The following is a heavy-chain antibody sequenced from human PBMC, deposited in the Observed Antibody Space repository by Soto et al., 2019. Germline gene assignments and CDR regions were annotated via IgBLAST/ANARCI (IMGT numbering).Heavy chain of an antibody. D-gene: IGHD5-12*01. J-gene: IGHJ5*02. CDR2: IYYSGST. CDR1: GGSISSSSYY. CDR3: ARPRRGYSGYGPAGNWFNP. V-gene: IGHV4-39*01. Sequence: SETLSLTCTVSGGSISSSSYYWGWIHQPPGKGLEWIGSIYYSGSTYYNPSLKSRVTISVDTSKNQFSLKLSSVTAADTAVYYCARPRRGYSGYGPAGNWFNPWGQGTLVTVSS.